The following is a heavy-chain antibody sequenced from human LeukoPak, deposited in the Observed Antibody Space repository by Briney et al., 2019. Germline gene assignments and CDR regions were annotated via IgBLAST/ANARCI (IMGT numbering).Heavy chain of an antibody. Sequence: PSQTLSLTCTGSGRSLSSGGYYWSWIRQHPGKGLEWIGYIDYSGSTYYNPSLKSRVTISIDTSKNQFSLMLTSVTAADTAVYYCARYVDSGDANDAFDIWGQGTMVTVSS. J-gene: IGHJ3*02. CDR1: GRSLSSGGYY. CDR3: ARYVDSGDANDAFDI. CDR2: IDYSGST. V-gene: IGHV4-31*03. D-gene: IGHD4/OR15-4a*01.